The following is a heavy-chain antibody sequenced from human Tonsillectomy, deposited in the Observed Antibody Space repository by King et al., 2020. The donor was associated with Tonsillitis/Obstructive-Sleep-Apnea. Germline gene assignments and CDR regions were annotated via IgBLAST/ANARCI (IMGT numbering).Heavy chain of an antibody. J-gene: IGHJ4*02. V-gene: IGHV4-34*01. D-gene: IGHD3-3*02. CDR1: GGSFSGYY. Sequence: VQLQQWGAGLLKPSETLSLTCAVYGGSFSGYYCSSIRQPPGKGLEGIGESNHSGSTNYNPSLKSRVTISVDTSKNQFTLRLSSVTAVDTAFYYCAIFPSIFGAAEVDYWGQGTLVTVSS. CDR3: AIFPSIFGAAEVDY. CDR2: SNHSGST.